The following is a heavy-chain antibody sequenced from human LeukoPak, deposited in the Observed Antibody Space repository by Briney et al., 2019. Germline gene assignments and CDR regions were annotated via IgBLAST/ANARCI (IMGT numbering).Heavy chain of an antibody. J-gene: IGHJ4*02. Sequence: GGSLRLSCAASGFTFSSYDMHWVRHATGKGLEWVSAIGTAGDTYYPGSVKGRFTISRENAKNSLYLQMNSLRAGDTAVYYCARDSGDNCSGGSCYLRFDYWGQGTLVTVSS. CDR3: ARDSGDNCSGGSCYLRFDY. V-gene: IGHV3-13*01. CDR2: IGTAGDT. D-gene: IGHD2-15*01. CDR1: GFTFSSYD.